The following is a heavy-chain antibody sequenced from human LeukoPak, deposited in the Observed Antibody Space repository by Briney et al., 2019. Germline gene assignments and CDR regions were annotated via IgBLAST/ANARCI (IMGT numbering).Heavy chain of an antibody. D-gene: IGHD2-2*01. CDR2: ISGSGGT. V-gene: IGHV3-23*01. CDR1: GFTFSSYA. Sequence: GGSLRLSCAASGFTFSSYAMSWVRQAPGKGLEWVSAISGSGGTYYADSVKGRFTISRDNSKNTLYLQMNSLRAEDTAVYYCAKDPLYCSSTSCYVGSAAYWGQGTLVTVSS. J-gene: IGHJ4*02. CDR3: AKDPLYCSSTSCYVGSAAY.